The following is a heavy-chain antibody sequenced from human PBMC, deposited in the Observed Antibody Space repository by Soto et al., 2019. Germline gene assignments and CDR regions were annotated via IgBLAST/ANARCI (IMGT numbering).Heavy chain of an antibody. CDR3: ARVGSGYDPFFDY. CDR2: IYYSGNT. V-gene: IGHV4-30-4*01. D-gene: IGHD5-12*01. J-gene: IGHJ4*02. CDR1: GGSISGDYY. Sequence: QVQLQESGPGLVKPSQTLSLTCTVSGGSISGDYYWSWIRQRPGKGLEWIGHIYYSGNTFYNPSLKSRLTMSVDTSKNQFSLKLTSVTAADTAVYYCARVGSGYDPFFDYWGQGTLVTVSS.